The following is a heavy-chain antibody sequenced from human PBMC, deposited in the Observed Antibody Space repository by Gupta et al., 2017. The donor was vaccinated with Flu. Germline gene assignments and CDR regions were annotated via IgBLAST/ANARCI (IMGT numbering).Heavy chain of an antibody. CDR2: ITGRSATT. CDR3: AKDVGDGGDCCPFDH. D-gene: IGHD2-21*02. V-gene: IGHV3-23*01. CDR1: GFTLSSYA. J-gene: IGHJ4*02. Sequence: EVQLLESGGDLVQPGGSLRLSCAASGFTLSSYAMTWVRQAPGKGLEWVASITGRSATTYYTDSVKGRFTVSRDHSLNTLYLEMNTLRAEDTALYFCAKDVGDGGDCCPFDHWGQGTRSASPQ.